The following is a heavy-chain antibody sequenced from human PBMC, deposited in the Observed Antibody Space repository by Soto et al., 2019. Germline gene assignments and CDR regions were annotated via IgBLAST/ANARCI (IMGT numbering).Heavy chain of an antibody. CDR3: ARDRSFTIFGIGLVGMDV. J-gene: IGHJ6*02. CDR1: GGSISSYY. Sequence: TETLSLTCTVSGGSISSYYWSWIRQPAGKGLEWIGRIYTSGSTNYNPSLKSRVTMSVDTSKNQFSLKLSSVTAADTAVYYCARDRSFTIFGIGLVGMDVWGQGTTVTVSS. D-gene: IGHD3-3*01. CDR2: IYTSGST. V-gene: IGHV4-4*07.